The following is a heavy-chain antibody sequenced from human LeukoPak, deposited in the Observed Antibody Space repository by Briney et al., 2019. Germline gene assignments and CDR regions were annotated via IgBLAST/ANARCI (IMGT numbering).Heavy chain of an antibody. CDR2: IYTSGST. D-gene: IGHD6-19*01. CDR3: AREGSSGWYKGYYYYMDV. V-gene: IGHV4-61*02. Sequence: TLSLTCTVSGGSISSGSYDWSWIRQPAGKGLEWIGRIYTSGSTNYNPSLKSRVTISVDTSKNQFSLKLSSVAAADTAVYYCAREGSSGWYKGYYYYMDVWGKGTTVTVSS. CDR1: GGSISSGSYD. J-gene: IGHJ6*03.